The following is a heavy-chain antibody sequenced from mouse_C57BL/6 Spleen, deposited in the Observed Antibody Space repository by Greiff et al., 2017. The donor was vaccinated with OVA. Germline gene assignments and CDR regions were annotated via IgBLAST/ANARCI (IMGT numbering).Heavy chain of an antibody. CDR2: IYPGSGST. V-gene: IGHV1-55*01. D-gene: IGHD1-1*01. Sequence: QVQLQQPGAELVKPGASVKMSCKASGYTFTSYWITWVKQRPGQGLEWIGDIYPGSGSTNYNEKFKSKATLTVDKPSSTAYMQLSSLTSEDSAVYYCARGSYYGSSPFAYWGQGTLVTVSA. CDR3: ARGSYYGSSPFAY. CDR1: GYTFTSYW. J-gene: IGHJ3*01.